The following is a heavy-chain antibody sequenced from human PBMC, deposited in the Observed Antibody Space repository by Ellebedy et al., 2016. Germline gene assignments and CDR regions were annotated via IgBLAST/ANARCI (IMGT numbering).Heavy chain of an antibody. J-gene: IGHJ5*02. V-gene: IGHV1-8*01. CDR1: GYTFTSYD. D-gene: IGHD3-3*01. CDR3: ARVDGVVSPFNP. CDR2: MNPNSGNT. Sequence: ASVKVSCXASGYTFTSYDINWVRQATGQGLEWMGWMNPNSGNTGYAQKFQGRVTMTRNTSISTAYMELSSLRSEDTAVYYCARVDGVVSPFNPWGQGTLVTVSS.